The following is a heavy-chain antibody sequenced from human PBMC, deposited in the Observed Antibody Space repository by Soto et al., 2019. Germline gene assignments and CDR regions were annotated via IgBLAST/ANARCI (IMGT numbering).Heavy chain of an antibody. D-gene: IGHD3-10*01. J-gene: IGHJ5*02. V-gene: IGHV4-31*11. CDR2: IYYSWST. Sequence: TLSITGAVSGGSISIGGYYWSWIRQHPGKGLEWIGYIYYSWSTYYNPSLKSRVTISVDTSKNQFSLKLSSVTAADTAVYYCAGSGGSGIDPRGQGTKVTVS. CDR1: GGSISIGGYY. CDR3: AGSGGSGIDP.